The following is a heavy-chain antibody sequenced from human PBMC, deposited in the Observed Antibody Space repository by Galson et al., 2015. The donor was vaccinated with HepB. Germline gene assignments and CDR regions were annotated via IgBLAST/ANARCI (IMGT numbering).Heavy chain of an antibody. CDR1: GFTFSSYA. CDR2: ISYGRSTK. Sequence: SLRLSCAASGFTFSSYAMHWVRQAPGKGLEWVSVISYGRSTKYYADSVKGRFTISRDNTKNTLYLQMNSLRAEDTAVYYCARDLGWERNAIDFWGQGTLVTVSS. J-gene: IGHJ4*02. V-gene: IGHV3-30-3*01. CDR3: ARDLGWERNAIDF. D-gene: IGHD1-26*01.